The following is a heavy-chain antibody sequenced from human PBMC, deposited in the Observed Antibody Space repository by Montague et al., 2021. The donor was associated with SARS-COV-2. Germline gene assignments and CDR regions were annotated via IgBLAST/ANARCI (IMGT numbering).Heavy chain of an antibody. CDR2: ISTSSSYI. CDR3: ARGPAQVPGIAAAGKADNNPFDY. CDR1: GFTFSSYS. V-gene: IGHV3-21*01. Sequence: SLRLSCAASGFTFSSYSMNWVRQAPGKGLEWVSSISTSSSYIYYADSVRGRFTISRDNAKNSLYLQMNSLRAEDTAVYYCARGPAQVPGIAAAGKADNNPFDYWGQGTLVTVSS. D-gene: IGHD6-13*01. J-gene: IGHJ4*02.